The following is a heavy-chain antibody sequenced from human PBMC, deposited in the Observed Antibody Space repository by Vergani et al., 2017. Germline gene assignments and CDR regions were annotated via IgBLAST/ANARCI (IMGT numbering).Heavy chain of an antibody. Sequence: EVQLLESGGGLVKPGGSLRLSCAASGFTFSSYSMNWVRQAPGKGLEWVSSISSSSYIYYADSVKGRFTISRDNAKNSLYLQMNSLRAEETAVYYCAGGAGVYGSGSYYTHDYWGQGTLVTVSS. J-gene: IGHJ4*02. CDR3: AGGAGVYGSGSYYTHDY. V-gene: IGHV3-21*01. CDR2: ISSSSYI. CDR1: GFTFSSYS. D-gene: IGHD3-10*01.